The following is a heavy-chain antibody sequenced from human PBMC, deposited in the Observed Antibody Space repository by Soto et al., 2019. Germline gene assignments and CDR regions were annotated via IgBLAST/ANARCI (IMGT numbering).Heavy chain of an antibody. J-gene: IGHJ3*02. CDR1: GFTFSSYA. D-gene: IGHD3-16*02. Sequence: PGGSLRLSCAASGFTFSSYAMSWVRQAPGKGLEWVSAISGSGGSTYYADSVKGRFTISRDNSKNSLYLQMNSLRAEDTAVYYCSIMITFGGVIVWGGYDAFDIWGQGTMVTVSS. V-gene: IGHV3-23*01. CDR3: SIMITFGGVIVWGGYDAFDI. CDR2: ISGSGGST.